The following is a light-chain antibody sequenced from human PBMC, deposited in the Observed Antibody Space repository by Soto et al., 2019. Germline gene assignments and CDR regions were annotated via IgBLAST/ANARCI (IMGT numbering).Light chain of an antibody. CDR1: QSVGSY. CDR2: TTS. Sequence: DIVLTQSPGPLSLSPGERATLSCRASQSVGSYLAWYRQRPGQAPRLLIYTTSNRATDIPDRFSGSGSGTDFTLTISRLEPEDFAVYYCQHYGSSPWTFGQGTKVEIK. CDR3: QHYGSSPWT. J-gene: IGKJ1*01. V-gene: IGKV3-20*01.